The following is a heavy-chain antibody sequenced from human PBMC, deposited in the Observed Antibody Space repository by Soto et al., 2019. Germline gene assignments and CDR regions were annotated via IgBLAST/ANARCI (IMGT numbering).Heavy chain of an antibody. D-gene: IGHD1-26*01. CDR3: AREDGVVGATSAFDY. Sequence: PGGSLRLSCAASGFTLTTYTMNWVRQAPGMGLEWVSSINGRGNYKYYTDSVEGRFTISRDNAQNSLYLQMNSLRAEDTAVYYCAREDGVVGATSAFDYWGQGTLVT. V-gene: IGHV3-21*01. CDR2: INGRGNYK. CDR1: GFTLTTYT. J-gene: IGHJ4*02.